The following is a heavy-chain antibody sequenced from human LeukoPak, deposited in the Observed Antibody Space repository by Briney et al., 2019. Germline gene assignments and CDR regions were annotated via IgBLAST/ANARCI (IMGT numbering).Heavy chain of an antibody. CDR2: IYYSGST. J-gene: IGHJ4*02. Sequence: SETLSLTCTVSGGSISSSSYYWGWIRQPPGKGLEWIGSIYYSGSTYYNPSLKSRVTISVDTSKNQFSLKLSSVTAADTAVYYCARHGIAAAGTKDWGQGTLVTVSS. CDR1: GGSISSSSYY. D-gene: IGHD6-13*01. V-gene: IGHV4-39*01. CDR3: ARHGIAAAGTKD.